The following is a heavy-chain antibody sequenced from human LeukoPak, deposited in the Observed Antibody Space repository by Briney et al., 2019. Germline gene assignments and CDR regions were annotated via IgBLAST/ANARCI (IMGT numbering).Heavy chain of an antibody. CDR2: ISSSGSTI. Sequence: GGSLRLSCAASGFTFSDYYMSWIRQAPGKGLEWVSYISSSGSTIYYADSVKGRFTISRDNAKNSLYLQMNSLRAEDTAVYYCAKDPNEYSSSSSSYWGQGTLVTVSS. CDR1: GFTFSDYY. J-gene: IGHJ4*02. CDR3: AKDPNEYSSSSSSY. V-gene: IGHV3-11*01. D-gene: IGHD6-6*01.